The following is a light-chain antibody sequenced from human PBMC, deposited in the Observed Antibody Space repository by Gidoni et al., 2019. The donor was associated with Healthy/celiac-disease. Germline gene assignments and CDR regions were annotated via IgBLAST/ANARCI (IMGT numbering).Light chain of an antibody. Sequence: EIVLTQSPATLSLSPGERATLSCRASQSVSSYLAWYQQKPGQAPRLLIYDASNRATGIPARFSGSGSGTDFPLTISRLEPEAFAVYSCQQRSNWPPLTFGGGTKVEIK. CDR2: DAS. CDR3: QQRSNWPPLT. CDR1: QSVSSY. J-gene: IGKJ4*01. V-gene: IGKV3-11*01.